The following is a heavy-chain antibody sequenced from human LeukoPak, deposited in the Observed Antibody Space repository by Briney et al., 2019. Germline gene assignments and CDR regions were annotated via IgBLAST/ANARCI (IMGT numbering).Heavy chain of an antibody. CDR3: ASGTSTYYELYF. CDR1: GGSISSSTYY. Sequence: PSETLSLTCTVSGGSISSSTYYWGGIRQPPGKGLEWIGSFFYSGSTYYNPSLKSRLTMSVDTSNNQFSLKLMSVTAADTAVYYCASGTSTYYELYFWGQGTLVTVSS. V-gene: IGHV4-39*01. D-gene: IGHD3-3*01. CDR2: FFYSGST. J-gene: IGHJ4*02.